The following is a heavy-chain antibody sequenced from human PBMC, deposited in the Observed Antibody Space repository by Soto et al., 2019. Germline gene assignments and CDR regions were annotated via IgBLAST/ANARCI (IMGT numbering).Heavy chain of an antibody. CDR3: AREIVDTAMVFYYYSGMDV. CDR1: GGSISSGDYY. J-gene: IGHJ6*02. Sequence: SETLSLTCTVSGGSISSGDYYWSWIRQPPGKGLEWIGYIYYSGSTYYNPSLKSRVTISVDTSKNQFSLKLSSVTAADTAVYYCAREIVDTAMVFYYYSGMDVWGQGTTVTVSS. V-gene: IGHV4-30-4*01. CDR2: IYYSGST. D-gene: IGHD5-18*01.